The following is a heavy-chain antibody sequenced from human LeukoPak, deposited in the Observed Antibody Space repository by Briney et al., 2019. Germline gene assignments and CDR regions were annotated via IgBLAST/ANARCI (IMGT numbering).Heavy chain of an antibody. Sequence: SETLSLTCTVSGGSISSYYWSWIRRPPGKGLEWIGYIYYSGSTNYNPSLKSRVTISVDTSKNQFSLKLSSVTAADTAVYYCATHSGSYLGFDYWGQGTLVTVSS. CDR1: GGSISSYY. CDR2: IYYSGST. J-gene: IGHJ4*02. D-gene: IGHD1-26*01. V-gene: IGHV4-59*01. CDR3: ATHSGSYLGFDY.